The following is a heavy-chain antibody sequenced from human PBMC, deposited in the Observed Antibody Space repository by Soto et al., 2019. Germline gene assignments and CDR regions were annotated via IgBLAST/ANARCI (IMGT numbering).Heavy chain of an antibody. D-gene: IGHD3-3*01. CDR3: ARLHGGPGYFDY. J-gene: IGHJ4*02. V-gene: IGHV4-39*01. CDR2: IYYSGSA. CDR1: GGSISSSNYY. Sequence: QLQLQESGPGLVKPSETLSLSCAVSGGSISSSNYYWAWIRQPPGKGLEWIGSIYYSGSAYYNPSLKSRVTISVDTSKNQFSLRLRSVTAADTAVYYCARLHGGPGYFDYWGQGTLVTVSS.